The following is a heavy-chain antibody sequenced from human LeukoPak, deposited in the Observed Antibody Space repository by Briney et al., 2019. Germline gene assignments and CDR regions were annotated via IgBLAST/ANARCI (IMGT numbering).Heavy chain of an antibody. CDR2: IYYSGST. Sequence: SETLSLTCTVSGGSISSSSYDWGWIRQPPGKGLEWIGSIYYSGSTYYNPSLKSRVTISVDTSKNHFSLKLSSVTAADTAVYYCARYSSGWYLPVIWGQGTLVTVSS. J-gene: IGHJ4*02. D-gene: IGHD6-19*01. V-gene: IGHV4-39*01. CDR3: ARYSSGWYLPVI. CDR1: GGSISSSSYD.